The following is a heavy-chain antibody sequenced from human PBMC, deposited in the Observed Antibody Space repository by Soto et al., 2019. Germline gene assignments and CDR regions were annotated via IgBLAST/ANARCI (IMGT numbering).Heavy chain of an antibody. CDR2: ISSNGNTM. D-gene: IGHD6-13*01. CDR3: ARLPSSSSWYGWFDP. J-gene: IGHJ5*02. Sequence: VQLVESGGGLVKPGGSLRLSCAASGFTFSDYYMSWIRQAPGKGLEWVSYISSNGNTMYYADSVKGRFSISRDNAKNSLYLQMNSLRAEDTAVYYCARLPSSSSWYGWFDPWGQGTLVTVSS. CDR1: GFTFSDYY. V-gene: IGHV3-11*01.